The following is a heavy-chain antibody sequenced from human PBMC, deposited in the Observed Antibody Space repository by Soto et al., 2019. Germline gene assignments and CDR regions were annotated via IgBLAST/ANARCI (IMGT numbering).Heavy chain of an antibody. V-gene: IGHV5-51*01. Sequence: GESVKISCQGSGYRFTRYWIAWGRQTPVKVLEGMGIIYPHDSDTKYSPSFKGQVTMSVDRTISVAYLQWNTLKASDTAIYYCARRGGGDDGAYNYFDPWGQGTLVTVSS. CDR3: ARRGGGDDGAYNYFDP. D-gene: IGHD3-16*01. CDR2: IYPHDSDT. CDR1: GYRFTRYW. J-gene: IGHJ5*02.